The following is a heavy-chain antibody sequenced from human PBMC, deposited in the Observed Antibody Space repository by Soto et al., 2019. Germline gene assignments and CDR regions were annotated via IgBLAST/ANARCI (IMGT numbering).Heavy chain of an antibody. V-gene: IGHV4-34*01. CDR2: INHSGST. J-gene: IGHJ4*02. D-gene: IGHD3-16*02. CDR1: GGSFSGYY. CDR3: ARARYDYVWGSYRSRYYFDY. Sequence: SETLSLTCAVYGGSFSGYYLSWIRQPPGKGLEWIGEINHSGSTNYNPSLKSRVTISVDTSKNQFSLKLSSVTAADTAVYYCARARYDYVWGSYRSRYYFDYWGQGTLVTVSS.